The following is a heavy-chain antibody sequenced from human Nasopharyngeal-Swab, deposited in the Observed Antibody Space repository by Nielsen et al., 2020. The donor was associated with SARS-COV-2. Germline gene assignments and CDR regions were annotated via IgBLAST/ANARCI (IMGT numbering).Heavy chain of an antibody. Sequence: SETLSLTCAVYGGSFSGYYWSWIRQPPGKGLEWIGEINHSGSTNYSPSLKSRVTISVDTSKNQFSLKLSSVTAADTAVYYCARELYYYDSSGPLPWGQGTMVTVSS. V-gene: IGHV4-34*01. CDR3: ARELYYYDSSGPLP. J-gene: IGHJ3*01. CDR2: INHSGST. CDR1: GGSFSGYY. D-gene: IGHD3-22*01.